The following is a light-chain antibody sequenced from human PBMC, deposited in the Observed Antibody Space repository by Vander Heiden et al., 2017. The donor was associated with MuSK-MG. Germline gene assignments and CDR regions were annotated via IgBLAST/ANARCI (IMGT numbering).Light chain of an antibody. CDR3: AAWDSSLNGWV. CDR2: DNN. V-gene: IGLV1-51*01. Sequence: QPLLTPPPSLPATRGKKGIISCSGSTSNVGRNYLSWYLHLPATAPKLFIYDNNKRPAGIPDRCSGSKSGTSATLNITGLQAGDEAYYYCAAWDSSLNGWVFGGGTRLTVL. J-gene: IGLJ3*02. CDR1: TSNVGRNY.